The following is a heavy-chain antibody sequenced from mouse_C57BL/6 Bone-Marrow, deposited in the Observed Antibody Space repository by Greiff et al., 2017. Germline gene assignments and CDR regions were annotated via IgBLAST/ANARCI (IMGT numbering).Heavy chain of an antibody. CDR3: ARSYDYDDYTMDY. D-gene: IGHD2-4*01. J-gene: IGHJ4*01. CDR2: MHPNGGSP. V-gene: IGHV1-64*01. CDR1: GYTFTNYW. Sequence: VQLQQPGAELVKPGASVKLSCKASGYTFTNYWMHWVKQRPGQGLEWIGMMHPNGGSPDYNEKFKSEATLSVDKSSRTAYMERISLTSEDSAVYYCARSYDYDDYTMDYWGQGTSVTVSS.